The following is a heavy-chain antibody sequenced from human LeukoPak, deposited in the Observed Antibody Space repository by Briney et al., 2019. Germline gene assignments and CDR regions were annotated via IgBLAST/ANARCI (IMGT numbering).Heavy chain of an antibody. CDR1: GFTFSSYW. J-gene: IGHJ5*01. V-gene: IGHV3-30*18. CDR2: ISYDGSNE. Sequence: GGSLRLSCAASGFTFSSYWMSWVRQAPGKGLEWVAVISYDGSNEFYADSVKGRFTISRDNSKNTLYLQMNSLRAEDTALYYCAKDRRFGGDWFPFDSWGQGTLVIVSS. D-gene: IGHD3-10*01. CDR3: AKDRRFGGDWFPFDS.